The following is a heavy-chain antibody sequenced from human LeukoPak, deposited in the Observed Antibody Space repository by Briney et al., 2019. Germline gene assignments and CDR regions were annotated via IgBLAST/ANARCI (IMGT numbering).Heavy chain of an antibody. J-gene: IGHJ4*02. CDR1: EFTFSSYS. CDR2: ITNSGNSK. CDR3: ARGPPYIVVVTAIGFFDY. D-gene: IGHD2-21*02. Sequence: GGSLRLSCAASEFTFSSYSMNWVRQAPGKGLEWVSYITNSGNSKSYADSVKGRFTISRDNTKNSLYLQMNGLRAEDTAVYYCARGPPYIVVVTAIGFFDYWGQGTLVTVSS. V-gene: IGHV3-48*01.